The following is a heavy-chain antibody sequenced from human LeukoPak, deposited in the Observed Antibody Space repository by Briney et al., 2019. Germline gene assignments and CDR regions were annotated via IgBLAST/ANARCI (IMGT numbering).Heavy chain of an antibody. V-gene: IGHV3-21*01. CDR2: ISSSSSYI. J-gene: IGHJ4*02. CDR1: GFTFSSYS. Sequence: GGSLRLSCAASGFTFSSYSMNWVRQAPGKGLEWGSSISSSSSYIYYADSVKGRFTISRDNAKNSLYLQMNSLRAEDTAVYYCASGGASAHYYFDYWGQGTLVTVSS. CDR3: ASGGASAHYYFDY. D-gene: IGHD1-26*01.